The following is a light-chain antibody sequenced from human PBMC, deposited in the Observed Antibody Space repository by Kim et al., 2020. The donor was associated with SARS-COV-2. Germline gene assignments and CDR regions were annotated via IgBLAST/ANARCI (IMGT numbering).Light chain of an antibody. V-gene: IGKV1-27*01. CDR2: EAS. CDR3: QKYDSAPRM. Sequence: DVQMTQSPSSLSASVGDRVTITCQASQGISTYLAWYQQRPGKVPTLLIYEASTLQSGVPSRFSGSGSGTDFTLTISSLQPEDVATYYCQKYDSAPRMFGPGTKVDIK. CDR1: QGISTY. J-gene: IGKJ3*01.